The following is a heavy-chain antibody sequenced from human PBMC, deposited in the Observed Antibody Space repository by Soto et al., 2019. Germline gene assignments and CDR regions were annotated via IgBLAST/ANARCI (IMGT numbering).Heavy chain of an antibody. J-gene: IGHJ3*02. Sequence: QVQLVQSGAEVKKPGSSVKVSCKASGGSFSSNAISWVRQAPGQGLEWMGGIIPILGSANYAQKFQDRLTITADGSTTTTYMELKSLRSEEAAVYYCAARERVDAVDIWGQGTLVTVSS. CDR1: GGSFSSNA. CDR3: AARERVDAVDI. CDR2: IIPILGSA. D-gene: IGHD1-26*01. V-gene: IGHV1-69*01.